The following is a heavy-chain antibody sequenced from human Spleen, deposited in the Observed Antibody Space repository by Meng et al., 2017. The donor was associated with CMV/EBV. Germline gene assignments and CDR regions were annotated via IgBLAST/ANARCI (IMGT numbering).Heavy chain of an antibody. Sequence: LRLSCTVSGGSITSGGDYWSWIRQHPEKGLEWIGYIYHSGDTYYNPSLRSRLTLSVDTSKNQFSLKLTSVTAADTAVYYCARDRRTLPPRVDVWGQGTTVTVSS. CDR3: ARDRRTLPPRVDV. CDR2: IYHSGDT. CDR1: GGSITSGGDY. J-gene: IGHJ6*02. D-gene: IGHD1-14*01. V-gene: IGHV4-31*03.